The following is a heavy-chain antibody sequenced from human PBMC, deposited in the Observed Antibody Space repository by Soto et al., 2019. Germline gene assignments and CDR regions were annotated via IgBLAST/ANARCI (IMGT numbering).Heavy chain of an antibody. V-gene: IGHV1-18*04. CDR1: GYPFSKYG. CDR2: IKPDNGDT. Sequence: QLQLVQSGAEVERPGASVRVSCKAYGYPFSKYGISWIRQATGQGLEWMGWIKPDNGDTNYAQKLQVRVTMTTDTASNKAYMELMSLRSDDTAVYYCATSYDSGFDRWGQGTLVSVSS. D-gene: IGHD5-12*01. J-gene: IGHJ5*02. CDR3: ATSYDSGFDR.